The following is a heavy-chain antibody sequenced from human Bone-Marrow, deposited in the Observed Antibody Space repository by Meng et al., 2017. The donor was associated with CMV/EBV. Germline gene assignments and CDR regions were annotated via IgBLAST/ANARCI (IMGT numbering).Heavy chain of an antibody. CDR3: AKDRDGYNLSPFDY. D-gene: IGHD5-24*01. J-gene: IGHJ4*02. CDR1: GFTFNDHA. Sequence: GGSLRLSCAASGFTFNDHAMHWVRQAPGKGLEWVSVIYSGGSSTYYADSVKGRFTISRDNSKNTLYLQMNSLRAEDTAVYYCAKDRDGYNLSPFDYWGQGTLVTVSS. CDR2: IYSGGSST. V-gene: IGHV3-23*03.